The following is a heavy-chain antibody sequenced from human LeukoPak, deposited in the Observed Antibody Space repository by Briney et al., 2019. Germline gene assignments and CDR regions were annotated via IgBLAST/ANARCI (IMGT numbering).Heavy chain of an antibody. Sequence: SETLSLTCAVYGGSISSYYWSWIRQPAGKGLEWIGRIYSSGSTNYSPSLKSRVTMSLDTSKNQFSLKLNSVTAADTAVYYCARETNCGGDCSSWGAFDIWGQGTLVTVSS. J-gene: IGHJ3*02. CDR3: ARETNCGGDCSSWGAFDI. CDR2: IYSSGST. CDR1: GGSISSYY. D-gene: IGHD2-21*02. V-gene: IGHV4-4*07.